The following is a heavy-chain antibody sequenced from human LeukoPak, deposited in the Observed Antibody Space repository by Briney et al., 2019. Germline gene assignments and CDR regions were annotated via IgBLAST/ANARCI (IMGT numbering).Heavy chain of an antibody. CDR2: FDPEDGET. D-gene: IGHD6-13*01. CDR3: AKGISSNYWFDP. Sequence: ASVKVSCKVSGYTLTELSMHWVRQAPGKGLEWMGGFDPEDGETIYAQKFQGRVTMTEDTSTDTAYMELSSLRSEDTAVYYCAKGISSNYWFDPWGQGNLVTVSS. J-gene: IGHJ5*02. CDR1: GYTLTELS. V-gene: IGHV1-24*01.